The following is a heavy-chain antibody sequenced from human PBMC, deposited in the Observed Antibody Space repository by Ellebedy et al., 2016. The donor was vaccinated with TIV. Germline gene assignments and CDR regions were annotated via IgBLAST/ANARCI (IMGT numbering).Heavy chain of an antibody. J-gene: IGHJ4*02. CDR3: ARGGRGGSYYGASEY. V-gene: IGHV1-3*01. D-gene: IGHD1-26*01. CDR1: GYTFTTYS. CDR2: INAGNGDT. Sequence: AASVKVSCKASGYTFTTYSIHWVRQAPGQRLEWMAWINAGNGDTKYSQKFQGRVTITTDTSARTAYMELSRLKSEDTAVYYCARGGRGGSYYGASEYWGQGTLVTVSS.